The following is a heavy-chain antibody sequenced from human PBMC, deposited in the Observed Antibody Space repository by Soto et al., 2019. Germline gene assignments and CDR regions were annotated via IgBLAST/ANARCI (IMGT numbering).Heavy chain of an antibody. J-gene: IGHJ6*03. CDR1: GYSFTSYW. Sequence: GESLKISCKGSGYSFTSYWIGWVRQMPGKGLEWMGIIYPGDSDTRYSPSFQGQVTISADKSISTAYLQWSSLKASDTAMYYCARHDMLRRGDYDILTGQSILLQDYYYMDVWGKGTTVTVSS. CDR2: IYPGDSDT. V-gene: IGHV5-51*01. D-gene: IGHD3-9*01. CDR3: ARHDMLRRGDYDILTGQSILLQDYYYMDV.